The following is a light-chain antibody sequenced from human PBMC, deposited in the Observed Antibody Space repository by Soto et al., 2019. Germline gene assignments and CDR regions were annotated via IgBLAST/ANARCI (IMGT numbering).Light chain of an antibody. CDR1: SSNIGSNY. J-gene: IGLJ2*01. CDR3: GTWDSSLSAV. Sequence: QSVLTQPPSVSAAPGQTVTISCCGSSSNIGSNYVSWYQHLPGTAPKLLIYDNNKRPSGIPDRFSGSQSGTSATLGITGLQTGDEADYYCGTWDSSLSAVFGGGTKLTVL. V-gene: IGLV1-51*01. CDR2: DNN.